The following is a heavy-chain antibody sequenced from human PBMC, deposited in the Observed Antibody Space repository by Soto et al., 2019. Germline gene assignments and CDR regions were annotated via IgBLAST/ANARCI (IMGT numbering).Heavy chain of an antibody. V-gene: IGHV3-15*01. D-gene: IGHD3-10*01. CDR1: GFTFSNAW. CDR2: IKSKTNGGTT. J-gene: IGHJ4*02. Sequence: EVQLVESGGGLVKPGGSLRVSCAASGFTFSNAWMSWVRQAPGNGLEWVGRIKSKTNGGTTDYAAPVKGRFTISGDDSKNTLYLQMNSLKTEDTAVYYCKRDGSGSYDWGQGTLVTVSS. CDR3: KRDGSGSYD.